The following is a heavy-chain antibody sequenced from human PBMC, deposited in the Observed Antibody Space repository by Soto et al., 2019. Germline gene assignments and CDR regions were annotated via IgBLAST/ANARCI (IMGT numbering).Heavy chain of an antibody. V-gene: IGHV3-23*01. J-gene: IGHJ5*02. D-gene: IGHD3-16*02. CDR3: AKAYRNSWPKDWFDP. CDR2: ITGSGAGS. CDR1: GFTFSSYA. Sequence: EVQLLESGGGWLQPGGSLRLSCAASGFTFSSYAMNWVRQAPGKGLEWVSGITGSGAGSYYSDSVKGRFTISRDNSKNTLYLHMNSLRDEDTYVYYCAKAYRNSWPKDWFDPWGQGTLVTVSS.